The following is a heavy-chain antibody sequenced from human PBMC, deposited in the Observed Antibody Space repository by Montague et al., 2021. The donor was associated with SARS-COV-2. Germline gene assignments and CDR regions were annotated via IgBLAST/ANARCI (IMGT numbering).Heavy chain of an antibody. CDR1: DGSISSPNW. Sequence: SETLSLTCAVSDGSISSPNWWNWVRQPPGKGLEWIGEIYYAGNTNYNPSPKSRVTIFIDKSKNHFSLQLSSVTAADTAVYYCARGGTDHYGMDVWGQGTTVAVSS. J-gene: IGHJ6*02. CDR3: ARGGTDHYGMDV. V-gene: IGHV4-4*02. D-gene: IGHD3-16*01. CDR2: IYYAGNT.